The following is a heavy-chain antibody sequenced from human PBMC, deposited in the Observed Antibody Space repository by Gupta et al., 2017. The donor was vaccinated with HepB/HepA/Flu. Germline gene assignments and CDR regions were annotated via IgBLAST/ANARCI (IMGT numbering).Heavy chain of an antibody. V-gene: IGHV1-18*01. CDR2: IAAYEGKT. CDR3: ARAFGNWFDS. Sequence: QVQLVQSGPEVTKPGASVKVSCKTSGYTFSNYGVNWVRQAPGQGLEWMGWIAAYEGKTSISQKFQDRVTMTKDASTTTGYMELRSLTLDDTAMYYCARAFGNWFDSWGQGTLVTVSS. CDR1: GYTFSNYG. J-gene: IGHJ5*01. D-gene: IGHD2-15*01.